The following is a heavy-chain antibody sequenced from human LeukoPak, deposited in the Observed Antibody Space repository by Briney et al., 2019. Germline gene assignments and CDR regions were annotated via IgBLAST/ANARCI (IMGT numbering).Heavy chain of an antibody. V-gene: IGHV4-59*08. CDR3: ARSARGLDWFDP. J-gene: IGHJ5*02. CDR1: GGSISSYY. CDR2: IYYSGST. Sequence: SETLSLTCTVSGGSISSYYWSWIRQPPGKGPEWIGYIYYSGSTNYNPSLKSRVTISVDTSKNQFSLKLSSVTAADTAVYYCARSARGLDWFDPWGQGTLVTVSS. D-gene: IGHD3-10*01.